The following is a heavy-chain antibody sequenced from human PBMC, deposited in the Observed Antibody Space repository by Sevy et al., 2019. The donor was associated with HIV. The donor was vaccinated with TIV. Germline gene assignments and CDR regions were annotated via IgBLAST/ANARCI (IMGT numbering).Heavy chain of an antibody. D-gene: IGHD5-18*01. CDR2: ISSSGTTL. CDR3: VGRRYSYTYSWSYHFDY. V-gene: IGHV3-11*01. Sequence: GGSLRLSCAASGLTFSDYYMSWIRQAPGKGLEWLSYISSSGTTLYSAASVKGRFARSRDNAKNSLYLQMNSLRAEDTAVYFCVGRRYSYTYSWSYHFDYWGQGALVTVSS. CDR1: GLTFSDYY. J-gene: IGHJ4*02.